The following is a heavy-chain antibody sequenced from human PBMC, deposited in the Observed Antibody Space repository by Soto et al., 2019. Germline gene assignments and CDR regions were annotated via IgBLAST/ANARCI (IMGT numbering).Heavy chain of an antibody. CDR3: AVGINWFDL. CDR1: GGSFSGYY. J-gene: IGHJ5*02. Sequence: SETLSLTCAVYGGSFSGYYWTWIRQPPGKGLEWIGEINHSGSTNYNPSLKSRVTISVDTSKNQFSLKLSSVTAADTAIYYCAVGINWFDLWGQGTLVTVSS. CDR2: INHSGST. V-gene: IGHV4-34*01.